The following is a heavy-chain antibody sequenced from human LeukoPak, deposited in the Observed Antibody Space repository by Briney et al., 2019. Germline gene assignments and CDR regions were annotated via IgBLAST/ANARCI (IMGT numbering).Heavy chain of an antibody. Sequence: GESLKISCKGSGCKFTNYWIAWVRQVPGKGLEWMGIIYAGDSDTKYSPSFQGQVTISVDQSNTTAFLQWSTLKSSDTAIYYCARQLKTNWAFGPWGQGTLVTVSS. CDR2: IYAGDSDT. D-gene: IGHD7-27*01. CDR3: ARQLKTNWAFGP. CDR1: GCKFTNYW. V-gene: IGHV5-51*01. J-gene: IGHJ5*02.